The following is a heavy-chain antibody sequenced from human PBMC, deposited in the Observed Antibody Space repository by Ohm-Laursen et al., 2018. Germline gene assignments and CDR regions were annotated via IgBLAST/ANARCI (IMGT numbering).Heavy chain of an antibody. V-gene: IGHV3-23*01. CDR1: GFTFSSYV. J-gene: IGHJ1*01. CDR3: AQTWAEVGPRGEYFQH. CDR2: ISGSGLNT. D-gene: IGHD3/OR15-3a*01. Sequence: SLRLSCAASGFTFSSYVMSWVRQAPGKGLEFVSAISGSGLNTYYADSVKGRYTISRDNSKNTHYLQMNSLSAEDTAVYYCAQTWAEVGPRGEYFQHWGQGTLVTVSS.